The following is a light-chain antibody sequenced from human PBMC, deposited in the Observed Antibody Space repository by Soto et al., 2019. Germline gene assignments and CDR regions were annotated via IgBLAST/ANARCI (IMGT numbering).Light chain of an antibody. J-gene: IGKJ4*01. CDR2: GAS. CDR3: NRWGRSQT. CDR1: QSVGSS. V-gene: IGKV3-20*01. Sequence: PGGRATISNRASQSVGSSLSWYQQKPGQAPRLLIYGASSRATGIPDRFSGSGSGPDLAFNISRLSRQDCAVDLPNRWGRSQTFVRGTKVDI.